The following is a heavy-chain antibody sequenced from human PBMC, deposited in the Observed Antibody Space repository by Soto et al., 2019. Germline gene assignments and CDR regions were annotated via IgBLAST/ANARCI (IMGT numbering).Heavy chain of an antibody. CDR3: ARASSPQQQLDIDY. CDR2: INPNSGGT. Sequence: QVQLVQSGAEVKKPGASVKVSCKASGYTFTGYYMHWVRQAPGQGLEWMGWINPNSGGTNYAQKFQGWVTMTRDTSISTAYMELSRLRSDDTAVYDCARASSPQQQLDIDYWGQGTLVTVSS. J-gene: IGHJ4*02. CDR1: GYTFTGYY. D-gene: IGHD6-13*01. V-gene: IGHV1-2*04.